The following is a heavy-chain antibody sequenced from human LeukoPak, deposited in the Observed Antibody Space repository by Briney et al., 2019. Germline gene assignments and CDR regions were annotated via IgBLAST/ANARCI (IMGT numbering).Heavy chain of an antibody. V-gene: IGHV1-2*02. J-gene: IGHJ4*02. Sequence: ASVKASCKASGYTFTGYYMHWVRQAPGQGLEWMGWINPNSGGTNYAQKFQGRVTMTRDTSISTAYMELSRLRSDDTAVYYCARGVSSLWFGELLMNYWGQGTLVTVSS. CDR2: INPNSGGT. D-gene: IGHD3-10*01. CDR1: GYTFTGYY. CDR3: ARGVSSLWFGELLMNY.